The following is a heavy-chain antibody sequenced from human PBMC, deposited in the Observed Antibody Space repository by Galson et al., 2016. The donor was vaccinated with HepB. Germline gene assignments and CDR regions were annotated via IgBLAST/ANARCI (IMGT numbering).Heavy chain of an antibody. V-gene: IGHV3-11*01. CDR3: AREGGGGYDF. CDR2: ISSSGHAT. Sequence: SLRLSCAVSGFSFTEYYMSWIRQAPGKGLEWVSYISSSGHATYYADSMKGRVTMSRDNAKNSVYLQMDSLRAEDTAVYYVAREGGGGYDFWGQGTLVTVSS. CDR1: GFSFTEYY. J-gene: IGHJ4*02. D-gene: IGHD3-10*01.